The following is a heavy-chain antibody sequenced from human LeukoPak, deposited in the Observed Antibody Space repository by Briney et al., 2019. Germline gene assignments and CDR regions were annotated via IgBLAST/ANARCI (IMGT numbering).Heavy chain of an antibody. CDR3: ARHSADYYESSGPYIRNLQH. V-gene: IGHV1-69*13. J-gene: IGHJ1*01. Sequence: GASVKVSCKASGGTFISYAISWVRQAPGQGLEWMGGIIPIFGTANYAQKFQGRVTITADESTSTAYMELSSLRSEDTAVYYCARHSADYYESSGPYIRNLQHWGQGTLVTVSS. CDR1: GGTFISYA. D-gene: IGHD3-22*01. CDR2: IIPIFGTA.